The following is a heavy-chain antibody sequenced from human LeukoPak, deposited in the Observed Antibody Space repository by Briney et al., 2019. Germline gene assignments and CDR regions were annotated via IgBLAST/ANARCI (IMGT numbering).Heavy chain of an antibody. CDR1: GFTFDDYA. D-gene: IGHD5-18*01. CDR2: ISWNSGSI. CDR3: AKASSPDTAMVTVSDDTFDY. J-gene: IGHJ4*02. Sequence: GGSLRLSCAASGFTFDDYAMHWVRQAPGKGPEWVSGISWNSGSIGYADSVKGRFTISRDNAKNSLYLQMNSLRAEDTALYYCAKASSPDTAMVTVSDDTFDYWGQGTLVTVSS. V-gene: IGHV3-9*01.